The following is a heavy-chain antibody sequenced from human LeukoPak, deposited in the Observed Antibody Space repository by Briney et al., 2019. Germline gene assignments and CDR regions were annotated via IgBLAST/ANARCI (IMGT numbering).Heavy chain of an antibody. CDR3: ARRRMSGSYPPDY. J-gene: IGHJ4*02. Sequence: GGSLRLSCAASGFTFSSYAMSWVRQAPGKGLEWVSAISGSGGSTYYADSVKGRFTISRDNAKNSLYLQMNSLRAEDTAVYYCARRRMSGSYPPDYWGQGTLVTVSS. CDR2: ISGSGGST. CDR1: GFTFSSYA. D-gene: IGHD1-26*01. V-gene: IGHV3-23*01.